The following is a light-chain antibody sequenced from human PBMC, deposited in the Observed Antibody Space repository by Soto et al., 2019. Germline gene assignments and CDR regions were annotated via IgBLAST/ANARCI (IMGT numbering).Light chain of an antibody. CDR1: QSVGSNY. Sequence: EIVLTQFPGTLSLSPGERATLSCRASQSVGSNYLAWYQQRPGQPPNLLIFGASHRAPDIPDRFSGSGSGTDFTLTISRLEPEDFAEYYCQQYGSSIQTFGQGTKVEIK. CDR2: GAS. V-gene: IGKV3-20*01. J-gene: IGKJ1*01. CDR3: QQYGSSIQT.